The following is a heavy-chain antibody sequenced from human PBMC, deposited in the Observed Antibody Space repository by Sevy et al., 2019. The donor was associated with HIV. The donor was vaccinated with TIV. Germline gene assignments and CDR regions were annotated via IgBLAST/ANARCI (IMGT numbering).Heavy chain of an antibody. Sequence: GGSLRLSCAASGFNFDTFWMGWVRQAPGRGLEWVASIDPRGKERDHLDSLKGRFTISRDNAKNSLYLEMHSLKAEDTALYYCVRVLWDVLVVPAATPSHWLDSWGQGTLVTVSS. J-gene: IGHJ5*01. CDR2: IDPRGKER. V-gene: IGHV3-7*01. CDR1: GFNFDTFW. CDR3: VRVLWDVLVVPAATPSHWLDS. D-gene: IGHD3-16*02.